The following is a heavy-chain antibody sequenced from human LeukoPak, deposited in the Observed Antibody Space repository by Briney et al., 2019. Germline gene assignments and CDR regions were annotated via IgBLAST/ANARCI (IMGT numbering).Heavy chain of an antibody. Sequence: GGSLRLSCAASGFTFSSYWMSWVRQAPGKGLEWVANIKKDVSEKYHVDSVTGRFTISRDNAKNSLYLQMNSLRAEDTAVYYCARDQRNDFWSGYYPYYYYYYMDVWGKGTTVTVSS. V-gene: IGHV3-7*01. D-gene: IGHD3-3*01. CDR1: GFTFSSYW. CDR2: IKKDVSEK. CDR3: ARDQRNDFWSGYYPYYYYYYMDV. J-gene: IGHJ6*03.